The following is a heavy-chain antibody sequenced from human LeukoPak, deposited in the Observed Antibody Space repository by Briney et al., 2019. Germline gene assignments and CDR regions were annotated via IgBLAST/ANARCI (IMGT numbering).Heavy chain of an antibody. V-gene: IGHV3-30*02. CDR2: IRSDGSDQ. D-gene: IGHD5-18*01. CDR1: GFRFSGYG. J-gene: IGHJ4*02. CDR3: AKDAAYNYAYSFDY. Sequence: GGSLRLSCAASGFRFSGYGMHWVRQAPGKGLEWVAFIRSDGSDQNYADSVKGRFTISRDKSKNTLYLQLSSLRADDTAVYYCAKDAAYNYAYSFDYWGQGTLLTVSS.